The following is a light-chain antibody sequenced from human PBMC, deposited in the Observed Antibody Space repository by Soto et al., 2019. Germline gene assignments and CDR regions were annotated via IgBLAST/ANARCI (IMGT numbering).Light chain of an antibody. V-gene: IGKV3-11*01. Sequence: EIVLTQSPGTLSLSPGERATLSCRASQSISVTYLAWYQQKPGQAPRLLIHGATTRATGIAARFSGSGSGTDFTLTISSLEPEDFAVYYCQQRSNWPQTFGQGTKVDIK. CDR1: QSISVTY. CDR3: QQRSNWPQT. CDR2: GAT. J-gene: IGKJ1*01.